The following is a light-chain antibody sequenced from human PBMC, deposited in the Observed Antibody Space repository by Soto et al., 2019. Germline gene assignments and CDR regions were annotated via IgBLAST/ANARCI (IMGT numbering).Light chain of an antibody. Sequence: DIQMTQSPSSLSASVGDRVTITCRASQYISSYLNWYQQKTGKAPKLLIYAASTLQSGVPSRFRGSGSGTEFTLTISSLQPDDFATYYCQQYNSYSVTFGQGTKVDIK. CDR2: AAS. CDR1: QYISSY. CDR3: QQYNSYSVT. V-gene: IGKV1-5*01. J-gene: IGKJ1*01.